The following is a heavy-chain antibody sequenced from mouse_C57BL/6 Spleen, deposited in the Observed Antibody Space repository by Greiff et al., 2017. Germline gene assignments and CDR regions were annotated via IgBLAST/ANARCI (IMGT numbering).Heavy chain of an antibody. D-gene: IGHD2-5*01. V-gene: IGHV8-12*01. CDR1: GFSLSTSGMG. CDR3: ARGYSNFWFAY. J-gene: IGHJ3*01. CDR2: IYWDDDK. Sequence: QVTLKECGPGILQSSQTLSLTCSFSGFSLSTSGMGVSWIRQPSGKGLEWLAHIYWDDDKRYNPSLKSRLTISKDTSRNQVFLKITSVDTADTATYYCARGYSNFWFAYWGQGTLVTVSA.